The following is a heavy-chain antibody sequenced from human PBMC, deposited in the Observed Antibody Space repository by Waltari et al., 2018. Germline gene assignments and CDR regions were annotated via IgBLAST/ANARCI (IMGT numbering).Heavy chain of an antibody. V-gene: IGHV4-61*02. CDR3: ATAPESFLNGYCMGPGCQVWES. CDR2: VFGGGRS. J-gene: IGHJ4*02. Sequence: QVQLLESGPGLVASSQTLSLTCSVSGASIGTDKNYWTWIRQPAGKGLGGLGRVFGGGRSKYNPSLDSRVTISLDTAKNQLSLKLTSVTAADTATYYCATAPESFLNGYCMGPGCQVWESWGQG. CDR1: GASIGTDKNY. D-gene: IGHD2-15*01.